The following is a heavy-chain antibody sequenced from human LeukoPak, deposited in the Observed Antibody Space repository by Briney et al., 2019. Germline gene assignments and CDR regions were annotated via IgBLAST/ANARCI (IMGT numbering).Heavy chain of an antibody. J-gene: IGHJ3*02. Sequence: PGGSLRLSCAASGFIFSNYPMSWVRQAPGKGLEWVSGVSGSDGSTYYADSVKGRFTISRDNSKNTLYLQMNGLRAEDTALYCCAKTGMYWNGYYIDYRAFDNWGQGTMVTVSS. D-gene: IGHD3-3*01. CDR1: GFIFSNYP. CDR2: VSGSDGST. CDR3: AKTGMYWNGYYIDYRAFDN. V-gene: IGHV3-23*01.